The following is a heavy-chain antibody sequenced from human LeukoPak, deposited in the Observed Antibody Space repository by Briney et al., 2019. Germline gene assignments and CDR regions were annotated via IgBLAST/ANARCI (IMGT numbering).Heavy chain of an antibody. CDR1: GGSISSYY. CDR2: IYYSGST. V-gene: IGHV4-59*01. J-gene: IGHJ4*02. Sequence: PSETLSLTCTVSGGSISSYYWSWIRQPPGKGLEWIGYIYYSGSTNYNPSLKSRVTISVDTSKNQFSLKLSPVTAADTAVYYCARSTRGDSSGYYLPDYWGQGTLVTVSS. D-gene: IGHD3-22*01. CDR3: ARSTRGDSSGYYLPDY.